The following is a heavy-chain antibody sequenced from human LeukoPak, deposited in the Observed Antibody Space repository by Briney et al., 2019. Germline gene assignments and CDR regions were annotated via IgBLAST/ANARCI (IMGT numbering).Heavy chain of an antibody. D-gene: IGHD5-24*01. CDR2: INHSGST. Sequence: SETLSLTCADSGGSFSGYYWSLLRQPPGTGLDMTGEINHSGSTNYNPSLKSRVTISVDTSKNQFSLTLSSVTAADTAVYYCARGHKLRRENWFDPWGQGTLVTVSS. J-gene: IGHJ5*02. V-gene: IGHV4-34*01. CDR3: ARGHKLRRENWFDP. CDR1: GGSFSGYY.